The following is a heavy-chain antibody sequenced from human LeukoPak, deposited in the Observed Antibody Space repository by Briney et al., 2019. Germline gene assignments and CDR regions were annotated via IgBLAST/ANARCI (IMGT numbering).Heavy chain of an antibody. CDR1: GLTFSTHA. J-gene: IGHJ4*02. CDR3: AKMQGYFDY. CDR2: ISGSGTT. Sequence: GGSLRLSCAASGLTFSTHAMIWVWVRQAPGKGLEWVSAISGSGTTYYADSVKGRFTISRDNSKYTVSLQMNSLRAEDTAVYHCAKMQGYFDYWGQGTLVAVSS. V-gene: IGHV3-23*01.